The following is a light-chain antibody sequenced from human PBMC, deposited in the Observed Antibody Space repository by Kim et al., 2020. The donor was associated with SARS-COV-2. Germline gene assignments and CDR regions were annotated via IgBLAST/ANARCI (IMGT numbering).Light chain of an antibody. CDR1: QSISMY. J-gene: IGKJ2*01. CDR3: QQYNRFSAYT. V-gene: IGKV1-5*01. CDR2: DGS. Sequence: ASVGDRVTLTCRASQSISMYLAWYQQRPGTAPRLLIYDGSSLKSGVPSRFSGSGSGTEFTLTISSLQPDDFATYYCQQYNRFSAYTCGQETKLEIK.